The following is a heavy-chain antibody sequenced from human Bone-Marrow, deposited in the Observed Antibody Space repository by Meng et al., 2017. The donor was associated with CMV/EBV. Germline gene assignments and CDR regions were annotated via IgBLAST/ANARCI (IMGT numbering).Heavy chain of an antibody. Sequence: GESLKISCAASGFTFSSYSMNWVRQAPGKGLEWVSVIYSGGSTYYADSVKGRFTISRDNSKNTLYLQMNSLRAEDTAVYYCARDPGGYCTNGVCPFDYWGQGTLVTVSS. V-gene: IGHV3-66*02. CDR1: GFTFSSYS. D-gene: IGHD2-8*01. J-gene: IGHJ4*02. CDR2: IYSGGST. CDR3: ARDPGGYCTNGVCPFDY.